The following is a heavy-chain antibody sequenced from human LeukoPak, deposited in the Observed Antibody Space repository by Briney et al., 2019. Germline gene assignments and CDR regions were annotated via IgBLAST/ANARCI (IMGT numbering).Heavy chain of an antibody. CDR1: GGSISSSSYY. D-gene: IGHD3-3*01. Sequence: PSETLSLTCTVSGGSISSSSYYWGWIRQPPGKGLEWIGSIYYSGSTYHNPSLKSRVTISVDTSKNQSSLKLSSVTAADTAVYYCAGHNHGGGYYDFWSGAFDPWGQGTLVTVSS. CDR3: AGHNHGGGYYDFWSGAFDP. V-gene: IGHV4-39*01. J-gene: IGHJ5*02. CDR2: IYYSGST.